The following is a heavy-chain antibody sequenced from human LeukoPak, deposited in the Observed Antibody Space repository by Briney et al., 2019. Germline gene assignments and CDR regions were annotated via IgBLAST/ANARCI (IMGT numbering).Heavy chain of an antibody. Sequence: PGRSLRLSCAASGFTFSSYAMHWVRQAPGKGLEWVAVMSNDGSNKYYADSVKGRFTISRDNSKNTLYLLMNSLRAEDTAIYYCAKSGIAAAGQRGYFDYWGQGTLVTVSS. CDR1: GFTFSSYA. J-gene: IGHJ4*02. V-gene: IGHV3-30*04. D-gene: IGHD6-13*01. CDR2: MSNDGSNK. CDR3: AKSGIAAAGQRGYFDY.